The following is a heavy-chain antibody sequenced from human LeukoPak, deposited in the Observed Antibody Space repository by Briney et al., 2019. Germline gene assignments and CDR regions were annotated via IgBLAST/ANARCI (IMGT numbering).Heavy chain of an antibody. Sequence: SETLSLTCTVSGGSISSYYWSWIRQPPGKGLEWSGYIYYSGSTNYNPSLKSRVTISVDTSKNQFSLKLSSVTAADTAVYYCARYGSYFDYWGQGTLVTVSS. CDR2: IYYSGST. CDR1: GGSISSYY. J-gene: IGHJ4*02. D-gene: IGHD1-26*01. CDR3: ARYGSYFDY. V-gene: IGHV4-59*08.